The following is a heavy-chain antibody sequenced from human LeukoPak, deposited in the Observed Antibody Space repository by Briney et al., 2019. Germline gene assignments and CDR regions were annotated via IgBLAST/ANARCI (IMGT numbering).Heavy chain of an antibody. Sequence: SVKVSCKASGYTFTGYYMHWVRQAPGQGLEWMGGIIPIFGTANYAQKFQGRVTITADESTSTAYMELSSLRSEDTAVYYCARGVLRYFDYYYMDVWGKGTTVTISS. J-gene: IGHJ6*03. CDR1: GYTFTGYY. CDR3: ARGVLRYFDYYYMDV. CDR2: IIPIFGTA. V-gene: IGHV1-69*13. D-gene: IGHD3-9*01.